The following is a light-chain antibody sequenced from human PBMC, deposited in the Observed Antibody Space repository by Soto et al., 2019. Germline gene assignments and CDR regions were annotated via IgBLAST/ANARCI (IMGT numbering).Light chain of an antibody. J-gene: IGKJ5*01. V-gene: IGKV3-15*01. CDR3: QQYNIWRSIT. CDR1: QSMSSH. Sequence: ETVMTQSPATLSVFPGERATLSCRASQSMSSHLAWYQQKPGQAPRLLIYGASTRATGIPARFTGSGSGTEFTLTISSLQSEDFAVYYCQQYNIWRSITFGQGTRLEIK. CDR2: GAS.